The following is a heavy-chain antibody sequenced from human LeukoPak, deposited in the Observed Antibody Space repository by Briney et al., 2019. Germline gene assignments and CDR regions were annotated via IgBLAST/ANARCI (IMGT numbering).Heavy chain of an antibody. D-gene: IGHD5-18*01. CDR1: GFTFSSYW. CDR2: IKQDGSEK. V-gene: IGHV3-7*01. J-gene: IGHJ4*02. Sequence: GSLRLSCAASGFTFSSYWMSWVRQAPGKGLEWVANIKQDGSEKYYVDSVKGRFTISRDNAKNSLYLQMNSLRAEDTAVYYCARGRGYSYGIFDYWGQGTLVTVSS. CDR3: ARGRGYSYGIFDY.